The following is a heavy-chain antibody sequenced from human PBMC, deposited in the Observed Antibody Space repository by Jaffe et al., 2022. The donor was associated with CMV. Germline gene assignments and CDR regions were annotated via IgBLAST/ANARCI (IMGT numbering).Heavy chain of an antibody. Sequence: EVQLVQSGAEVKKPGESLKISCKGSGYSFTSYWIGWVRQMPGKGLEWMGIIYPGDSDTRYSPSFQGQVTISADKSISTAYLQWSSLKASDTAMYYCARHMTTVTTRIDGDYYYYMDVWGKGTTVTVSS. CDR3: ARHMTTVTTRIDGDYYYYMDV. CDR2: IYPGDSDT. D-gene: IGHD4-17*01. J-gene: IGHJ6*03. CDR1: GYSFTSYW. V-gene: IGHV5-51*01.